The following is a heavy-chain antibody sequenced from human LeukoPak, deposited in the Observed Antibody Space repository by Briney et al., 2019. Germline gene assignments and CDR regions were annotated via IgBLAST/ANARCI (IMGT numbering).Heavy chain of an antibody. CDR2: NNPSDGTT. V-gene: IGHV1-46*01. CDR1: GYTFTKSDY. Sequence: ASVKVSCKASGYTFTKSDYMHWVRQAPGQGLEWMGINNPSDGTTFYAQKFQGRVTMTRDTSTNTVYMELSSLRSEDTAVFYCARGPTDMDFDYWGQGSLVTVSS. CDR3: ARGPTDMDFDY. J-gene: IGHJ4*02.